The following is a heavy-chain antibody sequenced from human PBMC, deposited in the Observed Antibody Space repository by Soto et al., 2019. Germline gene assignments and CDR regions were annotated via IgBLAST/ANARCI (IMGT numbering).Heavy chain of an antibody. D-gene: IGHD2-15*01. J-gene: IGHJ4*02. Sequence: QVQLVESGGGVVQPGRSLRLSCAASGFTFSSYAMHWVRQAPGKGLEWVAVISYDGSNKYYADSVKGRFTISRDNSKNPLYLQMTSLRAEDTAVYYCARVPSSSGRAHFDYWGQGTLVTVSS. CDR3: ARVPSSSGRAHFDY. CDR2: ISYDGSNK. V-gene: IGHV3-30-3*01. CDR1: GFTFSSYA.